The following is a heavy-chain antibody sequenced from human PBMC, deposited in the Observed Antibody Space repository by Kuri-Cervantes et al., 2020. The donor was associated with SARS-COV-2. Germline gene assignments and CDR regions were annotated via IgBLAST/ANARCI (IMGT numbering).Heavy chain of an antibody. V-gene: IGHV3-48*01. D-gene: IGHD2-21*01. CDR2: ISSSSSTI. CDR3: AKDHFGVHDF. Sequence: GESLKISCAASGFTFSSYSMNWVRQAPGKGLEWVSYISSSSSTIYYADSVKGRFTISRDNAKNSLYLRMTNLRSEDTAMYYCAKDHFGVHDFWGQGSLVTVSS. J-gene: IGHJ4*02. CDR1: GFTFSSYS.